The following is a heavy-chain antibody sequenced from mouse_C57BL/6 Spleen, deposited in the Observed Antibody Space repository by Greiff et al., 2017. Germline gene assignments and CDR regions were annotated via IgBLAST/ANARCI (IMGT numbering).Heavy chain of an antibody. V-gene: IGHV5-17*01. D-gene: IGHD1-1*01. CDR3: ARPDYYGSIQFAY. J-gene: IGHJ3*01. CDR2: ISSGSSTI. Sequence: EVKLVESGGGLVKPGGSLKLSCAASGFTFSDYGMHWVRQAPEKGLEWVAYISSGSSTIYYADTVKGRFTISRENAKNTLFLQMTSLRSEDTAMYYCARPDYYGSIQFAYWGQGTLVTVSA. CDR1: GFTFSDYG.